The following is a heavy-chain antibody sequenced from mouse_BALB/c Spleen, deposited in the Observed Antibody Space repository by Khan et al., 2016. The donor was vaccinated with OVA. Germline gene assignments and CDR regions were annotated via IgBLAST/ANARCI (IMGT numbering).Heavy chain of an antibody. CDR2: IWGGGGT. J-gene: IGHJ4*01. Sequence: QVHLKQSGPGLVAPSQSLSITCTVSGFSLSRYNIHWVRQPPGKGLEWLGMIWGGGGTDYNSTLKSRLSISKDNSKSQVFLKMNSLQTDDTAMYYWARAYYRYDGYYAMDYWGQGTSVTVSS. CDR3: ARAYYRYDGYYAMDY. D-gene: IGHD2-14*01. V-gene: IGHV2-6-4*01. CDR1: GFSLSRYN.